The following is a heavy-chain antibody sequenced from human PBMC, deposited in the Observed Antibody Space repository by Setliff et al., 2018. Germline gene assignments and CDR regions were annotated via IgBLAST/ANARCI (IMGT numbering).Heavy chain of an antibody. CDR2: INHSGTT. D-gene: IGHD2-2*02. CDR3: ASCRFQVPYNY. Sequence: PSETLSLTCAAYGGTFSDYYWTWIRQPPGKGLEWIGEINHSGTTNYHPSLRSRVTISVDTSKNQFSLKLNSVTAADTGVYYCASCRFQVPYNYWGQGTLVTVSS. J-gene: IGHJ4*02. V-gene: IGHV4-34*01. CDR1: GGTFSDYY.